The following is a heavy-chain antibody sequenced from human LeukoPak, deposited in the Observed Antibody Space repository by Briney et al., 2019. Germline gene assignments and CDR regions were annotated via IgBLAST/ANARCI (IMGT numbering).Heavy chain of an antibody. CDR1: GYTFTSYA. CDR3: ARVGGIAAAVDSPFDY. V-gene: IGHV1-3*01. J-gene: IGHJ4*02. CDR2: INAGNGNT. D-gene: IGHD6-13*01. Sequence: ASVKVSCKASGYTFTSYAMHWVRQALGHRLEWMGWINAGNGNTKYSQKFQGRVTITRDTSASTAYMELSSLRSEDTAVYYCARVGGIAAAVDSPFDYWGQGTLVTVSS.